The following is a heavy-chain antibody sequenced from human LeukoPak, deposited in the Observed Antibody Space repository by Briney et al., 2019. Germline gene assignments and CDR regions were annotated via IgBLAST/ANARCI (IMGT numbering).Heavy chain of an antibody. Sequence: PGGSLRLSCAASRFTFSIFAMSCVPHAPEKGLECVSLITGSGGNTYSADSVKGRFTISRDNSKNTLYLQMSSLRAEDTAIYYCAQGTPTGYGTSWFDYWGQGTLVTVSS. D-gene: IGHD6-13*01. CDR3: AQGTPTGYGTSWFDY. CDR1: RFTFSIFA. J-gene: IGHJ4*02. CDR2: ITGSGGNT. V-gene: IGHV3-23*01.